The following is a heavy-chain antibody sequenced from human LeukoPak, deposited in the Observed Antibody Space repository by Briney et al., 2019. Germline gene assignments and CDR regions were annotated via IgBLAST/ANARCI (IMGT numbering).Heavy chain of an antibody. CDR1: GFTVSSNY. J-gene: IGHJ4*02. V-gene: IGHV3-53*01. CDR3: AKVYYDFWSGYPYYFDY. D-gene: IGHD3-3*01. Sequence: GGSLRLSCAASGFTVSSNYMSWVRQAPGKGLEWVSVIYSGGSTYYADSVKGRFTISRDNSKNTLYLQMNSLRAEDTAVYYCAKVYYDFWSGYPYYFDYWGQGTLVTVSS. CDR2: IYSGGST.